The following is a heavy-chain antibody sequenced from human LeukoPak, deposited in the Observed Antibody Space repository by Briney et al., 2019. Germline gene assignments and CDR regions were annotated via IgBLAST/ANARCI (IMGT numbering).Heavy chain of an antibody. CDR1: GGSISSYY. CDR2: IYYSGST. J-gene: IGHJ4*02. Sequence: SETLSLTCTVSGGSISSYYWSWIRQPPGKGLEWIGYIYYSGSTNYNPSLKSRVTISVDTSKNQFSLKLSSVTAADTAVYYCARGLLDDYWGQGTLVTVSS. D-gene: IGHD1-26*01. CDR3: ARGLLDDY. V-gene: IGHV4-59*01.